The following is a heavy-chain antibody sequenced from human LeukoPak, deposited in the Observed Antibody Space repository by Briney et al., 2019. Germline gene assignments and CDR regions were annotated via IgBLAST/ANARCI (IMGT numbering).Heavy chain of an antibody. CDR2: IYYSGST. CDR3: ARDLVTVTKGFDI. Sequence: SETLSLTCTVSGGSISSHYWSWIRQPPGKGLEWIGYIYYSGSTNYNPSLKSRVTISVDTSKNQFSLKLSSVTAADTAVYYCARDLVTVTKGFDIWGQGTMVSVSS. CDR1: GGSISSHY. V-gene: IGHV4-59*11. J-gene: IGHJ3*02. D-gene: IGHD4-17*01.